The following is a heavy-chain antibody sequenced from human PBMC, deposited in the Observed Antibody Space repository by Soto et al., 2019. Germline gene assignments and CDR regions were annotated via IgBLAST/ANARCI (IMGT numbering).Heavy chain of an antibody. CDR1: GYTFTGYY. J-gene: IGHJ6*02. Sequence: VASVKVSCKASGYTFTGYYLHWVRQVPGQGLEWMGWINPNSGGTNYAQKFQGWVTMTRDTSISTAYMELSRLRSDDTAVYYCARDQIGNYGSGSSLYYYYYYGMDVWGQGTTVTVSS. V-gene: IGHV1-2*04. D-gene: IGHD3-10*01. CDR3: ARDQIGNYGSGSSLYYYYYYGMDV. CDR2: INPNSGGT.